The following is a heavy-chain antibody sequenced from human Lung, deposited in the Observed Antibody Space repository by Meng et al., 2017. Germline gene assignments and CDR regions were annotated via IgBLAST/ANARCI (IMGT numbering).Heavy chain of an antibody. D-gene: IGHD4-11*01. CDR1: GGSLSAYY. V-gene: IGHV4-34*01. CDR2: INHSGST. CDR3: ARGPTTMAHDFDY. Sequence: QGPVQQWGAGLLKPSETLSLTCVVSGGSLSAYYWSWIRQPPGKGLEWIGEINHSGSTNYNPSLESRATISVDTSQNNLSLKLSSVTAADSAVYYCARGPTTMAHDFDYWGQGTLVTVSS. J-gene: IGHJ4*02.